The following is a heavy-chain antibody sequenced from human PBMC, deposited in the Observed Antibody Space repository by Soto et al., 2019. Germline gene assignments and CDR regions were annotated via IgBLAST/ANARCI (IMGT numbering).Heavy chain of an antibody. CDR2: VYYSGSA. J-gene: IGHJ4*02. V-gene: IGHV4-59*11. CDR3: ARWTYCGGDCYWLDF. CDR1: GGSITNHY. D-gene: IGHD2-21*02. Sequence: SETLSLTCTVSGGSITNHYWGWIRQPPGKGLEWIGNVYYSGSANYDPSLRSRVTISLNTSKNQFSLNLNSVTAADTAIYYCARWTYCGGDCYWLDFWGQGTQVTVSS.